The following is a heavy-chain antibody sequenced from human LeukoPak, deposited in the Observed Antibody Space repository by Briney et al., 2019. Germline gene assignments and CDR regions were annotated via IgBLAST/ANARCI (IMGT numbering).Heavy chain of an antibody. CDR3: ARGTHY. Sequence: PSETLSLTCSVSGDSISTSSYYWGWIRQPPGKGLEWIGTIYYSGSTYYNPSLTSRVTISVDTSKNQFSLKLSSVTAADTAVYYCARGTHYWGQGTLVTVSS. J-gene: IGHJ4*02. CDR1: GDSISTSSYY. CDR2: IYYSGST. V-gene: IGHV4-39*01.